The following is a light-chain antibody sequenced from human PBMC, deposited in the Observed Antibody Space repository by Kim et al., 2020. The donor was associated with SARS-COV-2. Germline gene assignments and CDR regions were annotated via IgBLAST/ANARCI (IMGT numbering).Light chain of an antibody. J-gene: IGLJ2*01. CDR3: QVWDSSSDHVV. Sequence: PVNTARITCGGNNSGSKSVHWYQQKPGQAPVLVLYYDSDRLSGIPERFSGSNSGNTATLTISRVEAGDEADYYCQVWDSSSDHVVFGGGTQLTVL. CDR1: NSGSKS. CDR2: YDS. V-gene: IGLV3-21*04.